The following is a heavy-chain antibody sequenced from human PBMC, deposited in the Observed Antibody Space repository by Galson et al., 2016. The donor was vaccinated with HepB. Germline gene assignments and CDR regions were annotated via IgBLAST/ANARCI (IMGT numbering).Heavy chain of an antibody. CDR3: ARDQLVWCGGYFFDN. D-gene: IGHD3-10*01. Sequence: SLRLSCAAAGFTFSSYTLHWVRQAPGKGLEWVAVISYDATKKFYADSVKGRFSISRDNSNNTLYLQMNSLRPEDTAVYFCARDQLVWCGGYFFDNWGQGTLVTVSS. J-gene: IGHJ4*02. CDR2: ISYDATKK. CDR1: GFTFSSYT. V-gene: IGHV3-30*04.